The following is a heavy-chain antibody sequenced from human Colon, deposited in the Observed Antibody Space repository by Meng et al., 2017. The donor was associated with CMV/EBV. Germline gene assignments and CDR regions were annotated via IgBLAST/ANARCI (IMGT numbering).Heavy chain of an antibody. CDR1: DGSLSGYY. V-gene: IGHV4-34*01. CDR2: INYSGVT. Sequence: SETLSLTCEVYDGSLSGYYWSWLRQPPGKGLERIGEINYSGVTTYNPSLKGRVTISRDTSKNQSSLKLSSVTAADTAVYYCARRSGLRALDLWGPGTMVTVSS. CDR3: ARRSGLRALDL. J-gene: IGHJ3*01.